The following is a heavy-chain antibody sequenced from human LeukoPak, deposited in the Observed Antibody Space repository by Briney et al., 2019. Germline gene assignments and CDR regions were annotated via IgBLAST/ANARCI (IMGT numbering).Heavy chain of an antibody. CDR1: GGSISSGSYY. CDR2: IYTSGCT. J-gene: IGHJ4*02. V-gene: IGHV4-61*02. CDR3: ARGGPTNFDY. Sequence: PSETLSLTCTVSGGSISSGSYYWSWIRQPAGKGLEWIGRIYTSGCTNYNPSLKSRVTISVDTSKNQFSLKLSSVTAADTAVYYCARGGPTNFDYWGQGTLVSASS.